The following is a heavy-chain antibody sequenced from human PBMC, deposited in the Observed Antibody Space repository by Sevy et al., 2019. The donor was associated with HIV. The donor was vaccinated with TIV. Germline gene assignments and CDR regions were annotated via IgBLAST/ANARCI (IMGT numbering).Heavy chain of an antibody. J-gene: IGHJ4*02. Sequence: GGSLRLSCAASGFTFSNYNMNWVRQAPGKGLEWVSSITGSSNYIYYADSLKGRFTASRDNAKNSLYLQMNSLRDEDTAVYYCARDFPVGTTSTFDYWGQGTLVTVSS. V-gene: IGHV3-21*01. CDR3: ARDFPVGTTSTFDY. CDR2: ITGSSNYI. D-gene: IGHD1-26*01. CDR1: GFTFSNYN.